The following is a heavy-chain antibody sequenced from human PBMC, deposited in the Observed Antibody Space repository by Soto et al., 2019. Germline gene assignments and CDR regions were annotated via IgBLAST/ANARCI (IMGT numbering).Heavy chain of an antibody. CDR1: GGSISSSSYY. Sequence: SETLSLTCTVSGGSISSSSYYWGWIRQPPGKGLEWIGSIYYSGSTYYNPSLKSRVTISVDTSKNQFSLKLSSVTAADTAVYYCARFEGSGLRYYYGMDVWGQGTKVTVSS. CDR2: IYYSGST. CDR3: ARFEGSGLRYYYGMDV. D-gene: IGHD3-10*01. V-gene: IGHV4-39*01. J-gene: IGHJ6*02.